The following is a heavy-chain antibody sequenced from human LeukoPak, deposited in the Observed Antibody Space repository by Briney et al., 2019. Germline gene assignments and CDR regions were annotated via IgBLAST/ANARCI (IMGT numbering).Heavy chain of an antibody. CDR1: GFTFSTYA. J-gene: IGHJ4*02. V-gene: IGHV3-23*01. Sequence: GGSLRLSCAASGFTFSTYAMAWVRQAPGKGLEWVSSFSASGGNTYYADYVTGRFMISRDNSKNTLYLHMNSLRPEDTAVYYCAARLIGSFFDQWGQGTLVPVSS. D-gene: IGHD3-10*01. CDR2: FSASGGNT. CDR3: AARLIGSFFDQ.